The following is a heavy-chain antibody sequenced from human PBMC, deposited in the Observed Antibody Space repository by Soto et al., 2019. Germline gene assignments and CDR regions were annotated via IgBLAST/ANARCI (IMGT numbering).Heavy chain of an antibody. J-gene: IGHJ6*02. Sequence: GGSLRLSCAASGFTFSLHGMSWVRQAPGKGLEWVSGISDSGGNTNYADSVKGRFTISRDNSKNTLYLQMNSLRAEDTAIYYCARSRDGYSFYFYYGMDGWGQGTTVTVSS. D-gene: IGHD4-4*01. CDR3: ARSRDGYSFYFYYGMDG. V-gene: IGHV3-23*01. CDR2: ISDSGGNT. CDR1: GFTFSLHG.